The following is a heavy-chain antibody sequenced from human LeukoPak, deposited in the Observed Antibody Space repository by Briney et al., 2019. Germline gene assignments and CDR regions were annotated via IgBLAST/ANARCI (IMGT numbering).Heavy chain of an antibody. D-gene: IGHD2-2*01. V-gene: IGHV3-23*01. CDR3: AKMGVPAAIRAFDI. Sequence: PGGSLRLSCAASGSTFSSYAMSWVRQAPGKGLEWVSAISGSGTTTYYADSVKGRFTISRDNSKNTLYLQMNSLRAEDTAIYYCAKMGVPAAIRAFDIWGQGTMVTVSS. CDR2: ISGSGTTT. J-gene: IGHJ3*02. CDR1: GSTFSSYA.